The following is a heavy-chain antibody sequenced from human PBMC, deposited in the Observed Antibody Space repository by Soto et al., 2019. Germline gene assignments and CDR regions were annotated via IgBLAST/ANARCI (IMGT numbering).Heavy chain of an antibody. Sequence: PSETLSLTCTLSGVSITSGAYYWTWVRQRPGKGLEWIGYIYYNGNTYFSPSLKSRLTISIDTSKNQFSLKLSSVTAADTAMYYCARARLRAVYAFDFWGQGTMVTVSS. CDR2: IYYNGNT. CDR3: ARARLRAVYAFDF. J-gene: IGHJ3*01. V-gene: IGHV4-31*03. D-gene: IGHD4-17*01. CDR1: GVSITSGAYY.